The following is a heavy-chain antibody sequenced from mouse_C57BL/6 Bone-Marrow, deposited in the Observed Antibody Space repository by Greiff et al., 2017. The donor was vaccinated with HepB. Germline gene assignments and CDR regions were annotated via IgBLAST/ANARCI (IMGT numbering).Heavy chain of an antibody. V-gene: IGHV5-12*01. Sequence: EVMLVESGGGLVQPGGSLKLSCAASGFTFSDYYMYWVRQTPEKRLEWVAYISNGGGSTYYPDTVKGRFTISRDNAKNTLYLQMSRLKSEDTAMYYCARHEDYYFDYWGQGTTLTVSS. CDR1: GFTFSDYY. J-gene: IGHJ2*01. CDR2: ISNGGGST. CDR3: ARHEDYYFDY.